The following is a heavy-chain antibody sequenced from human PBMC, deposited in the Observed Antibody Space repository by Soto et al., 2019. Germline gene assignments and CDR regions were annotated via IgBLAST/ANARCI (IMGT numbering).Heavy chain of an antibody. CDR2: IYTSASI. CDR3: ARDREAAYNFYYGMDV. CDR1: GADINTYS. D-gene: IGHD1-26*01. J-gene: IGHJ6*02. Sequence: SETLSLTCSVSGADINTYSWTWIRQPAGKGLEWIGRIYTSASINYNPSLRGRVTLSVDTSTNQVSLKLASVTAADTAVYYCARDREAAYNFYYGMDVWDQGTPVT. V-gene: IGHV4-4*07.